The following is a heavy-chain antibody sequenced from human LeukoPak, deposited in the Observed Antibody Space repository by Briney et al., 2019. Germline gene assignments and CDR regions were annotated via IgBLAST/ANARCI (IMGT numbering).Heavy chain of an antibody. Sequence: PSETLSLTCAVYGGSFSGYYWSWIRQPPGKGLEWIGEINHSGSTNYNPSLKSRVTISVDTSKNQFSLKLSAVTAADTAVYYCARHRRSWSSVDYWGQGTLVTVSS. CDR2: INHSGST. V-gene: IGHV4-34*01. D-gene: IGHD6-13*01. J-gene: IGHJ4*02. CDR3: ARHRRSWSSVDY. CDR1: GGSFSGYY.